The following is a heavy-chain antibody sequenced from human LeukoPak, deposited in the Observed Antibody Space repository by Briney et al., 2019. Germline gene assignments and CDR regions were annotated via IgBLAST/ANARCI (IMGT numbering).Heavy chain of an antibody. D-gene: IGHD2-21*01. CDR2: ISSSSSYI. J-gene: IGHJ3*02. CDR1: GFTFSSYS. V-gene: IGHV3-21*01. Sequence: GGSLRLSCAASGFTFSSYSMNWVRQAPGKGLEWVSSISSSSSYIYYADSVKGRFTISRDNAKNSLYLQMNSLRAEDTAVYYCARDLPIGWGSMSERFDAFDIWGQGTMVTVSS. CDR3: ARDLPIGWGSMSERFDAFDI.